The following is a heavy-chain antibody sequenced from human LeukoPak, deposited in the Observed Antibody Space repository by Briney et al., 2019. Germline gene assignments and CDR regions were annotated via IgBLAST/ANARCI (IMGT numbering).Heavy chain of an antibody. CDR1: GFTFSGCE. Sequence: GGSLRLSCAISGFTFSGCELTWVRQAPGKGLEWISYISRSGNTIYYADSVKGRFTISRDNAKNSLYLQMNSLRDEDTAVYYCASGAVSYAFDIWGQGTMVTVSS. CDR2: ISRSGNTI. J-gene: IGHJ3*02. V-gene: IGHV3-48*02. D-gene: IGHD4/OR15-4a*01. CDR3: ASGAVSYAFDI.